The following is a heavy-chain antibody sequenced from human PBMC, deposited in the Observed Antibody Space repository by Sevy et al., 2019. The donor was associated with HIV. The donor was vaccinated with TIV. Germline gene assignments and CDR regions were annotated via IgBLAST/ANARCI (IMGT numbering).Heavy chain of an antibody. CDR2: ISYDGSNK. Sequence: GGSLRLSCAASGFTFSSYAMHWVRQAPGKGLEWVAVISYDGSNKYYADSVKGRFTISRDNSKNTLYLQMNSLRAEDTAVDYWARDGITGTTRGMDVWGQGTTVTVSS. D-gene: IGHD1-7*01. V-gene: IGHV3-30-3*01. CDR1: GFTFSSYA. J-gene: IGHJ6*02. CDR3: ARDGITGTTRGMDV.